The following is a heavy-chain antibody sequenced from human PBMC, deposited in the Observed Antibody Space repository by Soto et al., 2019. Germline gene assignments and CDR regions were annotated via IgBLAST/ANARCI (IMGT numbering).Heavy chain of an antibody. CDR2: TYFSGTT. D-gene: IGHD6-6*01. Sequence: QLQLQESGPGLVKPSETLSLTCTVSGGSISSSSYYWGWIGQPPGKGLEGIGSTYFSGTTYYNPSLKSRVTLSVDTSKNQFSLNLSSVTAADTAVYYCARQTSIAGRPFYDAFDIWGQGTMVTVSS. J-gene: IGHJ3*02. CDR1: GGSISSSSYY. CDR3: ARQTSIAGRPFYDAFDI. V-gene: IGHV4-39*01.